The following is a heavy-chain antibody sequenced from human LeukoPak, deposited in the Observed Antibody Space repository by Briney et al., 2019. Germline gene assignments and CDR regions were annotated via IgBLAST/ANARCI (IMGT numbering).Heavy chain of an antibody. CDR2: IKQDGSEK. V-gene: IGHV3-7*01. CDR1: GFTFNKCW. Sequence: GGSLRLSCVVSGFTFNKCWMNWVRQAPGKGREWVANIKQDGSEKNYVDSVKGRFTISRDNAKNSLYLQMNSLRAEDTAVYYCAREAGDSSGWYNWFDPWGQGTLVTVSS. CDR3: AREAGDSSGWYNWFDP. D-gene: IGHD6-19*01. J-gene: IGHJ5*02.